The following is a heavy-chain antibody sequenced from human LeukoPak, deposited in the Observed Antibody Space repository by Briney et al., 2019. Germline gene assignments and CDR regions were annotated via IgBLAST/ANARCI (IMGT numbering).Heavy chain of an antibody. CDR3: ARDQTGFDY. CDR2: ISSSSSYV. CDR1: GFTFSSYS. J-gene: IGHJ4*02. Sequence: GGSLRLSCAASGFTFSSYSMNCVRQAPGKGLEWVSSISSSSSYVYYEDSVKGRFTISRDNAKNSLYLQMNSLRAEDTAVYYCARDQTGFDYWGQGTLVTVSS. V-gene: IGHV3-21*01.